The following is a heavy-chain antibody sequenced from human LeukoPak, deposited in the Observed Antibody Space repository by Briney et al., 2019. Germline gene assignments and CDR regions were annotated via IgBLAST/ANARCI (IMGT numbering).Heavy chain of an antibody. Sequence: GGSLRLSCAASGFTFSSYWMSWVRQAPGKGLEWVANIKQDGSEKYYVDSVKGRFTISRDNAKNSLYLQMNSLRAEDTAVYYCARVRWANKQTQSIAARLNYFDYWGQGTLVTVSS. J-gene: IGHJ4*02. D-gene: IGHD6-6*01. CDR1: GFTFSSYW. CDR2: IKQDGSEK. V-gene: IGHV3-7*01. CDR3: ARVRWANKQTQSIAARLNYFDY.